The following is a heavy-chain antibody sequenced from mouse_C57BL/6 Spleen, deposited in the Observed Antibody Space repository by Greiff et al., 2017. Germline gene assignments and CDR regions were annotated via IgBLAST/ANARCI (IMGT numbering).Heavy chain of an antibody. CDR1: GYTFTEYT. CDR2: FYPGSGSI. CDR3: ARHEEENYGNSHFGY. V-gene: IGHV1-62-2*01. D-gene: IGHD2-1*01. Sequence: VKLQESGAELVKPGASVKLSCKASGYTFTEYTIHWVKQRSGQGLEWIGWFYPGSGSIKYNEKFKDKATLTADKSSSTVYMELSRLTSEDSAVXFCARHEEENYGNSHFGYWGQGTTLTVSS. J-gene: IGHJ2*01.